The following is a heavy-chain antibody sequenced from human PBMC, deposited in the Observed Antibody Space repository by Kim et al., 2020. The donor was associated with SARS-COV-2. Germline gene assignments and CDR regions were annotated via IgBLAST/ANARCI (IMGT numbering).Heavy chain of an antibody. J-gene: IGHJ4*02. CDR1: GGSISSYY. CDR2: IYYSGST. D-gene: IGHD6-19*01. V-gene: IGHV4-59*08. CDR3: ARGSRRQWLVPIFDY. Sequence: SETLSLTCTVSGGSISSYYWSWIRQPPGKGLEWIGYIYYSGSTNYNPSLKSRVTISVDTSKNQFSLKLSSVTAADTAVYYCARGSRRQWLVPIFDYWGQG.